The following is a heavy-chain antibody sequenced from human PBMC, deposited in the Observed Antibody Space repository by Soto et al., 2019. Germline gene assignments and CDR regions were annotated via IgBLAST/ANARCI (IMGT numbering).Heavy chain of an antibody. Sequence: GGSLRLSCAASEFIFSRYCMNWVRQAPGKGLEWVSYISSTSDATLYADSVKGRFTISRDNAKNSLYLQMNSLRDEDTAVYYCARAALDGYDSWGQGTLVTVSS. CDR2: ISSTSDAT. J-gene: IGHJ4*02. CDR3: ARAALDGYDS. CDR1: EFIFSRYC. D-gene: IGHD1-1*01. V-gene: IGHV3-48*02.